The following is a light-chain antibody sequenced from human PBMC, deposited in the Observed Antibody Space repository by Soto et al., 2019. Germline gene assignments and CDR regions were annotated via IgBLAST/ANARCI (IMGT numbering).Light chain of an antibody. V-gene: IGKV3-15*01. CDR3: QQYNNWLWT. J-gene: IGKJ1*01. CDR1: QSVSSN. Sequence: EIVMTQSPATLSVSQGERATLSCRASQSVSSNLAWAQQKPGQAPRLLIYGASTRATGIPARFSGSGSGTQYTLPIHRLQSEDFAVYYCQQYNNWLWTFGQGTKVEI. CDR2: GAS.